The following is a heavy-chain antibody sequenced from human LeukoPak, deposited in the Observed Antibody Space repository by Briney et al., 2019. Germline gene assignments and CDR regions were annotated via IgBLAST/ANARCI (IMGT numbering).Heavy chain of an antibody. D-gene: IGHD2-2*02. V-gene: IGHV3-30*18. CDR2: ISYDGSNK. Sequence: GGSLRLSSAAPGVSFCSYGMHWVRQAPGKGLEWVAVISYDGSNKYYADSVKGRFTISRDNSKNTLYLQMDSLRPEDTAVYYCAKSSYTTIFASFDYWGQGILATVSS. CDR3: AKSSYTTIFASFDY. J-gene: IGHJ4*02. CDR1: GVSFCSYG.